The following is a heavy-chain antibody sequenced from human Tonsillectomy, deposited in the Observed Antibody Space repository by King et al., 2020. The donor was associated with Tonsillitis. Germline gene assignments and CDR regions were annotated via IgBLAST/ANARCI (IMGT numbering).Heavy chain of an antibody. V-gene: IGHV3-33*01. CDR3: ARDSGSYQDHLGTDV. J-gene: IGHJ6*02. CDR1: GFTFSGFG. CDR2: IWYDGDNE. Sequence: VQLVESGGDVVQPGRSLRLSCAASGFTFSGFGMHWVRQAPGKGLEWVAVIWYDGDNEYYVDSVKGRFTISRDNSKNTLYLQMNSLRAEDTAVYYCARDSGSYQDHLGTDVWGQGTTVTVSS. D-gene: IGHD3-10*01.